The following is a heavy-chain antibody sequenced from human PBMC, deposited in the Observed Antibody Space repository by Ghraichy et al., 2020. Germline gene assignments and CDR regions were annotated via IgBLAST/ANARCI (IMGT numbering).Heavy chain of an antibody. CDR3: ARDMETTFDY. V-gene: IGHV4-59*01. Sequence: ESLNISCTVSDGSIDNYYWTWIRRPPGKGLEWIGHIYYAGSVNYHPSLRSRVTISVDTSKNQFSLKLSSVTTADTAVYYCARDMETTFDYWGQGILVTVSS. CDR1: DGSIDNYY. D-gene: IGHD4-11*01. J-gene: IGHJ4*02. CDR2: IYYAGSV.